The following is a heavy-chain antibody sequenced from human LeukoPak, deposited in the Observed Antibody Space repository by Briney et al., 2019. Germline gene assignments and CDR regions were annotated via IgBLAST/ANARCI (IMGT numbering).Heavy chain of an antibody. CDR1: GWSFSGCY. J-gene: IGHJ4*02. Sequence: SETLSLTCAVYGWSFSGCYWSWIRQPPGKGLERIGEINHSGSTNYNPSLKSRVTISVDTSKNQFSLKLSSVTAADTAVYYCASIGRYSSSGFDYWGQGTLVTVSS. V-gene: IGHV4-34*01. D-gene: IGHD6-19*01. CDR3: ASIGRYSSSGFDY. CDR2: INHSGST.